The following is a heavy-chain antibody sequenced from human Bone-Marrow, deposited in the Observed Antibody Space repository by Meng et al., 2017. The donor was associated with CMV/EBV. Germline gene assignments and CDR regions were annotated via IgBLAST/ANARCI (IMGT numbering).Heavy chain of an antibody. J-gene: IGHJ6*02. D-gene: IGHD6-13*01. CDR3: AREGSSIPNYYYYYGMDG. Sequence: ASVKVSCKASGYTFTSYGISWVRQAPGQGLEWMGWISAYNGNTNYAQKLQGRVTMTTDTSTSTAYMELRSLRSDDTAVYYCAREGSSIPNYYYYYGMDGWGQGTTVTVSS. V-gene: IGHV1-18*01. CDR2: ISAYNGNT. CDR1: GYTFTSYG.